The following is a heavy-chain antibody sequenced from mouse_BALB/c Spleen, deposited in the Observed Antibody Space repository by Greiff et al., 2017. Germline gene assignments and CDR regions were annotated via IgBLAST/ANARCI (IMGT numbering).Heavy chain of an antibody. J-gene: IGHJ4*01. CDR1: GFTFSSYG. D-gene: IGHD2-3*01. V-gene: IGHV5-6-3*01. CDR3: AKTHSYDGYYVSYAMDY. Sequence: EVHLVESGGGLVQPGGSLKLSCAASGFTFSSYGMSWVRQTPDKRLELVATINSNGGSTYYPDSVKGRFTISRDNAKNTLYLQMSSLKSEDTAMYYCAKTHSYDGYYVSYAMDYWGQGTSVTVSS. CDR2: INSNGGST.